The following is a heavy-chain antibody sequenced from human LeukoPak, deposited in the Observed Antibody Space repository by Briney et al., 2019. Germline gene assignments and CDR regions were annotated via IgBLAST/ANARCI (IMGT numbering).Heavy chain of an antibody. Sequence: LPGGSLRLSCAASELTFSGYWMNWVRQAPGKGLQWVGNIRHDGVQTHYSDSVKGRFTISRDNAKRSLYLQMNSLRPEDTAVYYCARDGHSSGSFDYWGQGTLVTVSS. V-gene: IGHV3-7*01. CDR2: IRHDGVQT. CDR1: ELTFSGYW. D-gene: IGHD3-10*01. J-gene: IGHJ4*02. CDR3: ARDGHSSGSFDY.